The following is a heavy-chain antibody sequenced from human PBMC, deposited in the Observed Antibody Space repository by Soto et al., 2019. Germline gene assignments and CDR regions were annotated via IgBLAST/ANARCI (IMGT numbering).Heavy chain of an antibody. CDR2: INPSGGST. Sequence: ASVKVSCKASGYTFTSYYMHWVRQAPGQGLEWMGIINPSGGSTSYAQKFQGRVTMTRDTSTSTVYMELSSLGSEDTAVYYCARDKSSFGVVMVSYYYGMDVWGQGTTVTVS. CDR1: GYTFTSYY. J-gene: IGHJ6*02. D-gene: IGHD3-3*01. CDR3: ARDKSSFGVVMVSYYYGMDV. V-gene: IGHV1-46*01.